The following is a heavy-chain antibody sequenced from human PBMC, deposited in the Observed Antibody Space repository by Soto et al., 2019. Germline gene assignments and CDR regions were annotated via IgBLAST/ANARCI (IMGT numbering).Heavy chain of an antibody. CDR3: ASQGLYYYGLDV. V-gene: IGHV3-74*01. J-gene: IGHJ6*02. CDR2: INNDGSTT. Sequence: PGGSLRLSCAASGFPFSTYWMHWVRQAPGKGPVWVSRINNDGSTTRYADSVKGRFTISRDNAKNTLYLQMNSLRAEDTAVYYCASQGLYYYGLDVRGQGTKVTVYS. CDR1: GFPFSTYW.